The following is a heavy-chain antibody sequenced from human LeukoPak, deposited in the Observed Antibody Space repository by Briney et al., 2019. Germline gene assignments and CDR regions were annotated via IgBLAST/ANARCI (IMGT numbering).Heavy chain of an antibody. J-gene: IGHJ4*02. CDR2: INPNSGGT. CDR1: GYTFTGYY. Sequence: ASVKVSCKASGYTFTGYYMHWVRQAPGQGLEWMGWINPNSGGTNYAQKFQGRVTMTRDTSISTAYMELSRLRSDDTAVYYCAKYGSGSYWDYYLDYWGQGTLVTVSS. D-gene: IGHD3-10*01. CDR3: AKYGSGSYWDYYLDY. V-gene: IGHV1-2*02.